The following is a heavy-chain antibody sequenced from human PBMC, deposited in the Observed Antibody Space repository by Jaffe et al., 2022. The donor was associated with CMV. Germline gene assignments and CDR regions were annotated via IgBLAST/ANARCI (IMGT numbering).Heavy chain of an antibody. D-gene: IGHD1-20*01. CDR3: ARDHMGDITGTQSYYYYGMDV. CDR1: GGSISSGGYY. J-gene: IGHJ6*02. CDR2: IYYSGST. V-gene: IGHV4-31*03. Sequence: QVQLQESGPGLVKPSQTLSLTCTVSGGSISSGGYYWSWIRQHPGKGLEWIGYIYYSGSTYYNPSLKSRVTISVDTSKNQFSLKLSSVTAADTAVYYCARDHMGDITGTQSYYYYGMDVWGQGTTVTVSS.